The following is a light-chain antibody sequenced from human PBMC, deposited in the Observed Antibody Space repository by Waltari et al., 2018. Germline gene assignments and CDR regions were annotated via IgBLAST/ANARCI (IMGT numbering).Light chain of an antibody. CDR2: DAS. CDR3: QQYNRWPPIT. J-gene: IGKJ5*01. Sequence: EIVMPQSTATLSVSPGDPAALSCRASQSVSSNVAWYQKKPGQAPRLLIYDASTRATSIPAKFRGSGSGTEFTLTISSLQSEDFAVYYCQQYNRWPPITFGHGTRLEIK. V-gene: IGKV3-15*01. CDR1: QSVSSN.